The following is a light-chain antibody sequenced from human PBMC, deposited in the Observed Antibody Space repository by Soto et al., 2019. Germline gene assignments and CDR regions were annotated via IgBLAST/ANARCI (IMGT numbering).Light chain of an antibody. V-gene: IGKV1-5*03. CDR3: QQYKVYPYT. CDR1: QTISSW. J-gene: IGKJ2*01. Sequence: DIQMTQSPSTLSGSVGDRVTITCRASQTISSWLAWYQQKPGKAPKLLIYKASTLKSGVPSRFSGSGSGTDFNLTISSLRPDDFATFYCQQYKVYPYTFGQGARLDIQ. CDR2: KAS.